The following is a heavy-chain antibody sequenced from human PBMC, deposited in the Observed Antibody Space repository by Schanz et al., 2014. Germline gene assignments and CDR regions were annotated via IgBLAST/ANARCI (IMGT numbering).Heavy chain of an antibody. V-gene: IGHV3-53*01. Sequence: VQLVESGGAVVQPGRSLRLSCAVSGFTVNTNYMSWVRQAPGKGLEWISSMYINSGSTQYADSVKGRFIISRDSSKNTLFLQMNSLRAEDTAVYFCARDGGRDGYNLAFDVWGQGTLVTVSS. CDR3: ARDGGRDGYNLAFDV. CDR2: MYINSGST. D-gene: IGHD5-12*01. J-gene: IGHJ3*01. CDR1: GFTVNTNY.